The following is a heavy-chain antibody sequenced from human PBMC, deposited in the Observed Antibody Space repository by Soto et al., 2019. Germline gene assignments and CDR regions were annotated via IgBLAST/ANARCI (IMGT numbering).Heavy chain of an antibody. CDR1: GYSFRTHG. CDR3: ARDLGYCNSSGCFRNWFDP. Sequence: QVQLVQSGAEVKTPGASVKVSCRASGYSFRTHGISWVRQAPGQGLEWMGWISTYDDKTNFPQKFQGRITMTTDTSTSTAYMELRLLRSDDTAVYFCARDLGYCNSSGCFRNWFDPWGQGTLVTVSS. J-gene: IGHJ5*02. CDR2: ISTYDDKT. D-gene: IGHD2-15*01. V-gene: IGHV1-18*01.